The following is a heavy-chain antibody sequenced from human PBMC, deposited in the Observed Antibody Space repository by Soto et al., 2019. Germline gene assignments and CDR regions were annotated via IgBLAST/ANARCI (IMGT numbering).Heavy chain of an antibody. Sequence: DVQLLESGGGLVQPEGSLRLSCAASGFTFSSYAMGWVRQGPGKGLEWVAVVSIGGSTHYADSVRGRFTISRDNSSNTLSLQMNSLTAEGTAVYFCAKRRGAGGHFDYWGQGALVTVSS. D-gene: IGHD2-15*01. CDR2: VSIGGST. CDR1: GFTFSSYA. V-gene: IGHV3-23*01. J-gene: IGHJ4*02. CDR3: AKRRGAGGHFDY.